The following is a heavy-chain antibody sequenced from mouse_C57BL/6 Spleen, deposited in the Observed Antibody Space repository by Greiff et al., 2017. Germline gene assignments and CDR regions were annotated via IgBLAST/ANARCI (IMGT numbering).Heavy chain of an antibody. D-gene: IGHD2-5*01. CDR3: SIVTTGY. CDR1: GFTFSDYG. CDR2: ISSGSSTI. V-gene: IGHV5-17*01. J-gene: IGHJ2*01. Sequence: DVHLVESGGGLVKPGGSLKISCAASGFTFSDYGMHWVRQAPEKGLEWVAYISSGSSTIYYADTVKGRFTISRDNAKNTLFLQMTSLRSEDTAMYYCSIVTTGYWGQGTTLTVSS.